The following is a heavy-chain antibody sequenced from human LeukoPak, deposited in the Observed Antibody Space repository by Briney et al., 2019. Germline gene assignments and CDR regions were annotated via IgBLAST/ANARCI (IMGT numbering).Heavy chain of an antibody. Sequence: ASVTVSCKASGYTFTSYGISWVRQAPGQGLEWMGWISGYNGNTNYAQKLQGRVNMTTDTSTSTAYMELRSLRSDDTAVYYCARDDLVVPADYWGQGTLVTVSS. CDR1: GYTFTSYG. CDR2: ISGYNGNT. V-gene: IGHV1-18*01. D-gene: IGHD2-2*01. J-gene: IGHJ4*02. CDR3: ARDDLVVPADY.